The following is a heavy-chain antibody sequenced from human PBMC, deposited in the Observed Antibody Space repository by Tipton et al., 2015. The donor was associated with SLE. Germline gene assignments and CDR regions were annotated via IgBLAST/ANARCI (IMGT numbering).Heavy chain of an antibody. Sequence: TLSLTCTVSGGSISSNYWSWIRQPPGKGLEWISYTYYSGSTYNPSLKSRVTISVDTSKNHFSLKLSSVTAADTAVYYCARLVAVAGTGYFDLWGRGTLVTVSS. CDR3: ARLVAVAGTGYFDL. D-gene: IGHD6-19*01. CDR2: TYYSGST. J-gene: IGHJ2*01. CDR1: GGSISSNY. V-gene: IGHV4-59*08.